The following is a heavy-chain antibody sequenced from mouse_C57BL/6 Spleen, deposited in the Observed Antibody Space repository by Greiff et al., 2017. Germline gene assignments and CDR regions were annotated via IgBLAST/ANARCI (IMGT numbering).Heavy chain of an antibody. V-gene: IGHV1-80*01. Sequence: QVQLKESGAELVKPGASVKISCKASGYAFSSYWMNWVKQRPGKGLEWIGQIYPGDGATNYNGKFKGKATLTADKSSSTAYMQLSSLTSEDSAVYFCARRSGSGSSPAWFAYWGQGTLVTVSA. CDR1: GYAFSSYW. J-gene: IGHJ3*01. D-gene: IGHD1-1*01. CDR2: IYPGDGAT. CDR3: ARRSGSGSSPAWFAY.